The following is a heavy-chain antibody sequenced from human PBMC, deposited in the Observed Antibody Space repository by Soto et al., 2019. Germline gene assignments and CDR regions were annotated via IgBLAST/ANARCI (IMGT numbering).Heavy chain of an antibody. CDR2: ISSSRSYI. CDR3: ARDLAYYDRSGSRTAFDI. J-gene: IGHJ3*02. D-gene: IGHD3-22*01. CDR1: GFTFSSYS. V-gene: IGHV3-21*01. Sequence: GGALRLSCAASGFTFSSYSMNWVRQAPGKGLEWVSSISSSRSYIYYAASVKGRFTIPRNNAKNSLYLQMNSLRAEDTAVYYCARDLAYYDRSGSRTAFDIWGHGTMVTVSS.